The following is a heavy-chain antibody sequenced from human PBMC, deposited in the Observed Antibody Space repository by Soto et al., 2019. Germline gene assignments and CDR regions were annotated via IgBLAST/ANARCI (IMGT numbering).Heavy chain of an antibody. CDR1: GGSISSGGYY. V-gene: IGHV4-39*01. CDR3: ARHLMATVTRWFDP. D-gene: IGHD4-17*01. CDR2: IYYTGST. Sequence: SETLSLTCTVSGGSISSGGYYWSWIRQHPGKGLEWIGSIYYTGSTYYNPSLKSRVTISVDTSKNQFSLKLSSVTAADTAVYYCARHLMATVTRWFDPWGQGTLVTVSS. J-gene: IGHJ5*02.